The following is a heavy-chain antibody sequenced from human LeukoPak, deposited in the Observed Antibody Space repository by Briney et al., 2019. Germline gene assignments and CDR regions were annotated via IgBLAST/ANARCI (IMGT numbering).Heavy chain of an antibody. V-gene: IGHV3-21*01. D-gene: IGHD2-2*01. CDR2: ISSSSSYI. Sequence: GGSLRLSCAASGFTFSNYNMNWVRQATGKGLEWVSSISSSSSYIYYADSVKGRFTISSDNAKNSLYLQMNSLRAEDTAVYYCARDACSTTNCYLAYWGQGTLVTVSS. CDR3: ARDACSTTNCYLAY. CDR1: GFTFSNYN. J-gene: IGHJ4*02.